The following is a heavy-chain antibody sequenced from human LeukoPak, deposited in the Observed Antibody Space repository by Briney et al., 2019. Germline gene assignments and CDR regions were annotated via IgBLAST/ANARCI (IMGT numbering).Heavy chain of an antibody. J-gene: IGHJ4*02. CDR2: IIPILGIA. CDR1: GGISSSYA. Sequence: EASVKVSCKASGGISSSYAISWVRQAPGQGLEWMGRIIPILGIANYAQKFQGRVTITADKSTSTAYMDLSSLRSEDTAVYYCARDLPPYYFDYWGQGTLVTVSS. V-gene: IGHV1-69*04. CDR3: ARDLPPYYFDY.